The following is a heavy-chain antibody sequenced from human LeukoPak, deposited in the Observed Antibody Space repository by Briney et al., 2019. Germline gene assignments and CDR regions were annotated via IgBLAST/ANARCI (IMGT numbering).Heavy chain of an antibody. Sequence: PGGSLRLSCAASGFTFTNYWMSWVRQAPGKGLEWVANIKQDGSEKYYVDSVKGRFTISRDNAQSSLYLQMNSLRAEDTAVYFCARGGGDFWSSYYSGYYFDYWGQGILVTVSS. V-gene: IGHV3-7*01. D-gene: IGHD3-3*01. CDR2: IKQDGSEK. CDR1: GFTFTNYW. J-gene: IGHJ4*02. CDR3: ARGGGDFWSSYYSGYYFDY.